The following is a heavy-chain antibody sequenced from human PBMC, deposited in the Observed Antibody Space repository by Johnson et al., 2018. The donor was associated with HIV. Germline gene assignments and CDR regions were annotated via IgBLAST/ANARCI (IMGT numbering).Heavy chain of an antibody. CDR1: GFTFGDYA. V-gene: IGHV3-49*03. J-gene: IGHJ3*02. CDR3: ARDRIYSYVPDAFDI. CDR2: IRSKAYGGTT. D-gene: IGHD5-18*01. Sequence: DVQLVESGGGLIQPGRSLRLSCTASGFTFGDYAMSWFRQAPGKGLEWVGFIRSKAYGGTTEYAASVKRSITISRDDAKSIAYLQMNSLRAEDTAVYYCARDRIYSYVPDAFDIWGQGTMVSVSS.